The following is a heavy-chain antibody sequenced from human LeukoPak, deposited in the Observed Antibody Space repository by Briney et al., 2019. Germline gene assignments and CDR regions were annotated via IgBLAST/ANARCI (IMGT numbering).Heavy chain of an antibody. J-gene: IGHJ4*02. Sequence: GGSLRLSCAASGFTFSSYNMNWVRQAPGKGLEWVSYISSGSSTIYYADSVKGRFTISRDNAKNSLYLQMNSLRVEDTAVYYCATVIRSVYWGQGTLVTVSS. V-gene: IGHV3-48*01. CDR3: ATVIRSVY. D-gene: IGHD4-23*01. CDR1: GFTFSSYN. CDR2: ISSGSSTI.